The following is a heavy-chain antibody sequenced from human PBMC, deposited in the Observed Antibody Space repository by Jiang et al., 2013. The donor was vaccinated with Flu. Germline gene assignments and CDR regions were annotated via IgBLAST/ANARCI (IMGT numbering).Heavy chain of an antibody. D-gene: IGHD6-19*01. CDR3: ARAKQWLAEFDP. J-gene: IGHJ5*02. Sequence: SQTLSLTCAISWDSVSSNSAAWNRIRQSPSRGLEWLGRTYYRSKWYNDYAVSVKSRITINPDTSKNQFSLQLNSVTPEDTAVYYCARAKQWLAEFDPWGQGTLVTVSS. V-gene: IGHV6-1*01. CDR2: TYYRSKWYN. CDR1: WDSVSSNSAA.